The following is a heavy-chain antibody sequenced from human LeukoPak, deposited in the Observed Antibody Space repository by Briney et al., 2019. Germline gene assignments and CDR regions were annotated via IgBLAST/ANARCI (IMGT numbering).Heavy chain of an antibody. CDR3: ARDFGTTVTTFGAVDI. D-gene: IGHD4-17*01. CDR1: GFTFSSYW. V-gene: IGHV3-7*01. J-gene: IGHJ3*02. CDR2: IHEDGGDK. Sequence: GGSLRLSCVVSGFTFSSYWMNWVRQAPGKGLVWVANIHEDGGDKYYVDSVKGRFTVSRDNTKNSLYLQMNSLRVEDTAVYYCARDFGTTVTTFGAVDIWGQGTKVIVTS.